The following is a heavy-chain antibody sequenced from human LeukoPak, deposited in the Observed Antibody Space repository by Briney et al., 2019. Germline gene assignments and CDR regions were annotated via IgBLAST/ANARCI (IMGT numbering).Heavy chain of an antibody. CDR3: ARRQYCSSTSCYSYYYYMDV. CDR2: MNPNSGNT. J-gene: IGHJ6*03. D-gene: IGHD2-2*02. CDR1: GYTFTSYD. Sequence: GASVKVSCKASGYTFTSYDINWVRQATGQGLEWMGWMNPNSGNTGYAQKFQGRVTMTRNTSISTAYMELSSLRSEDTAVYYCARRQYCSSTSCYSYYYYMDVWGKGTTVTVSS. V-gene: IGHV1-8*01.